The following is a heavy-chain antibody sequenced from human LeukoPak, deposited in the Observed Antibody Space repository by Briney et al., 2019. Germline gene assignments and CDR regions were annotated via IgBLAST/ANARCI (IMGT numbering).Heavy chain of an antibody. V-gene: IGHV3-30*04. CDR1: GFTFSAYA. D-gene: IGHD2-21*02. CDR3: ARGTLVVVTAILGFDY. Sequence: GGSLRLSCAASGFTFSAYAIHWVRQAPGKGLEWVAVISYDGSNKYYADSVKGRFTISRDNAKNSLYLQMNSLRAEDTAVYYCARGTLVVVTAILGFDYWGQGTLVTVSS. J-gene: IGHJ4*02. CDR2: ISYDGSNK.